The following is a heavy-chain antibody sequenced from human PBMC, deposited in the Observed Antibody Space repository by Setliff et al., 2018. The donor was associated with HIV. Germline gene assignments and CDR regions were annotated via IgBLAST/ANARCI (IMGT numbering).Heavy chain of an antibody. CDR2: ISDRGTT. J-gene: IGHJ5*02. Sequence: PSETLSLTCSVSGDSIGAYHWSWIRQPPGKGLEWIAGISDRGTTNYNPSLKSRVTLSVDTSKNQFSLSLTAVTGADTAVYYCARGGASSTMSDVANPIQSLPWG. D-gene: IGHD3-22*01. CDR3: ARGGASSTMSDVANPIQSLP. V-gene: IGHV4-59*01. CDR1: GDSIGAYH.